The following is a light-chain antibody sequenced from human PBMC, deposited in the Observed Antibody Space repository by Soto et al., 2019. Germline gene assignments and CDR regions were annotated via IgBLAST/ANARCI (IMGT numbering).Light chain of an antibody. Sequence: QSVLTQPPSVSAAPGQKVTVSCSGNNFNIGGNSVSWYQQVPGTAPKLLIYGSNQRPSGIPDRFSGSKSGTSGTLGITALQTGDEADYFCGAWDSSLSAYVFGTGTKVTVL. J-gene: IGLJ1*01. CDR1: NFNIGGNS. CDR3: GAWDSSLSAYV. CDR2: GSN. V-gene: IGLV1-51*01.